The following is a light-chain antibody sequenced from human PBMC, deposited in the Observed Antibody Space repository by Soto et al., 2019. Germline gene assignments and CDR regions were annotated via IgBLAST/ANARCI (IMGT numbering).Light chain of an antibody. CDR3: QQYYSYFFS. CDR2: DAS. J-gene: IGKJ3*01. CDR1: QNVNNH. V-gene: IGKV1-5*01. Sequence: DIQMTQSPSTLSASVGDRGTITCRASQNVNNHLAWYWQKPGSAPRLLIYDASTLQVGVPSRFSGSGSGTDFTLTINSLQPDDFATYYCQQYYSYFFSFGPGTRVDIK.